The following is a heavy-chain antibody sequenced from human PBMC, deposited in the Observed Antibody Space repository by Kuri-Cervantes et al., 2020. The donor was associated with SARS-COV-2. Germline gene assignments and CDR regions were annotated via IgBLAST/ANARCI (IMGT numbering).Heavy chain of an antibody. V-gene: IGHV4-34*01. Sequence: GSLRLSCAVYGGSFSGYYWSWTRQPPGKGLEWIGGINHSGSTNYNPSLKSRVTISVDTSKNQFSLKLSSVTAADTAVYYCARDRYCSSTSCRSNWFDPGGQGTLVTVSS. CDR2: INHSGST. D-gene: IGHD2-2*01. CDR3: ARDRYCSSTSCRSNWFDP. J-gene: IGHJ5*02. CDR1: GGSFSGYY.